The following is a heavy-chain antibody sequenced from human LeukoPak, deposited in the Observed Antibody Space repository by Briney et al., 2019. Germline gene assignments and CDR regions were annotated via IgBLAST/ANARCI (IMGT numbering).Heavy chain of an antibody. J-gene: IGHJ6*02. CDR2: INKDGSSS. V-gene: IGHV3-74*01. CDR1: GFTFTTSW. D-gene: IGHD6-13*01. Sequence: GGSLRLSCAASGFTFTTSWMHWVRQAPGKGLVWVSRINKDGSSSNYADSVKGRFTISRDNAKNTLYLQMNSLRIEDTAVYYCAAATAAAGASNGMDVWGQGTTVTVSS. CDR3: AAATAAAGASNGMDV.